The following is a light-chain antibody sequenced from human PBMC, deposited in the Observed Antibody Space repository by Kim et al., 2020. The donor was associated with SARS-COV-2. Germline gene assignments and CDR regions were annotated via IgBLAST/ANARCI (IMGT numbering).Light chain of an antibody. J-gene: IGKJ2*01. Sequence: QPASLSCRSSQGLIHSDGRTYMNWFHQRPGQSPRRLIYKISSRDSGVPDRFSGSGSGTDFTLEISRVEAEDVGVFYCMQTTHWPYTFGQGTKLDI. V-gene: IGKV2-30*02. CDR3: MQTTHWPYT. CDR1: QGLIHSDGRTY. CDR2: KIS.